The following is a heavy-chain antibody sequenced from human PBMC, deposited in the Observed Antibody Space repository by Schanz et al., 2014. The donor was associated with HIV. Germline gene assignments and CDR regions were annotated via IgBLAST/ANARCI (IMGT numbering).Heavy chain of an antibody. CDR3: ARGLGDSSSSEPFDI. J-gene: IGHJ3*02. D-gene: IGHD6-6*01. CDR1: GFTFDSQS. V-gene: IGHV3-7*03. Sequence: EVQLVESGGGLVKPGGSLRLSCEASGFTFDSQSMNWVRQAPGKGLEWVANIKQDGSEKYYVDSVKGRFTISRDNAKNSLYLQMNSLRAEDTAVYYCARGLGDSSSSEPFDIWGQGTKVTVSS. CDR2: IKQDGSEK.